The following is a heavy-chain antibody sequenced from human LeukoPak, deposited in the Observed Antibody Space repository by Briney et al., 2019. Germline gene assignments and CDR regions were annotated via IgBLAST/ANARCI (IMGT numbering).Heavy chain of an antibody. J-gene: IGHJ5*02. D-gene: IGHD3-22*01. CDR1: GYTFTSYD. CDR3: ARGDYYYDSSGYYYGWFDP. V-gene: IGHV1-2*02. CDR2: INPNSGGT. Sequence: ASVKVSCKASGYTFTSYDINWVRQAPGQGLEWMGWINPNSGGTNYAQKFQGRVTMTRDTSISTAYMELSRLRSDDTAVYYCARGDYYYDSSGYYYGWFDPWGQGALVTVSS.